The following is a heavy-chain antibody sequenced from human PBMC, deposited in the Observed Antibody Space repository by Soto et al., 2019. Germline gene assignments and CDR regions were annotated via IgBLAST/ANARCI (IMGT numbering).Heavy chain of an antibody. D-gene: IGHD1-1*01. V-gene: IGHV4-30-4*01. J-gene: IGHJ5*02. CDR2: IYYSGSA. Sequence: SETLSLTCTVSIGSITRSDYYWSWIRQPPGKGLEWIGYIYYSGSAYYNPSLKSRVFISVDTSKNQFSLNLNSVTAADTAVYYCARGSEEMLDAQEMWFDPWGQGTLVTVSS. CDR3: ARGSEEMLDAQEMWFDP. CDR1: IGSITRSDYY.